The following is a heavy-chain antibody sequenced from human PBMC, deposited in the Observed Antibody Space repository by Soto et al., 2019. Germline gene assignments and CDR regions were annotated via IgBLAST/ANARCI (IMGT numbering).Heavy chain of an antibody. Sequence: QVQLVESGGGVIKPGRSLRLSCAASGFTFSSYAMHWVRQAAGKGLVWVAVISYDGSNKYYADSVKGRFTISRDNSKNTLYLQMNSLRAEDTAVYYCARDPSRCGSYWYFDLWGRGTLVTVSS. CDR2: ISYDGSNK. CDR1: GFTFSSYA. V-gene: IGHV3-30-3*01. CDR3: ARDPSRCGSYWYFDL. D-gene: IGHD2-21*01. J-gene: IGHJ2*01.